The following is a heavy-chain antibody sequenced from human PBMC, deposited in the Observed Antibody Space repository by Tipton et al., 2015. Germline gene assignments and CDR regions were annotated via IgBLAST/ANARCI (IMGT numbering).Heavy chain of an antibody. J-gene: IGHJ4*02. V-gene: IGHV3-21*04. D-gene: IGHD3-3*01. Sequence: SLRLSCVASGFSITSYTIVWVRQAPGKGLEWVSSFRNSRTYIYDADSVKGRFTISRDTAKNSVYLQMNSLRAEDTAVYYCARDILNDFCSGWPEEYWGQGTLVTVSS. CDR1: GFSITSYT. CDR2: FRNSRTYI. CDR3: ARDILNDFCSGWPEEY.